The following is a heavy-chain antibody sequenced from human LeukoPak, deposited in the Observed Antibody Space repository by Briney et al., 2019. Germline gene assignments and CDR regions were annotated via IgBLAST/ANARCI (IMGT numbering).Heavy chain of an antibody. Sequence: PGGSLRLSCAASGFTFDDYAMHWVRQAPGKGLEWVSGISWNSGSIGYADSVKGRFTISRDNAKNSLYLQMNSLRAEDTALYYCAKDGDYYGSGSYYLWGGMDVWGQGTTVTVSS. CDR3: AKDGDYYGSGSYYLWGGMDV. CDR2: ISWNSGSI. V-gene: IGHV3-9*01. J-gene: IGHJ6*02. D-gene: IGHD3-10*01. CDR1: GFTFDDYA.